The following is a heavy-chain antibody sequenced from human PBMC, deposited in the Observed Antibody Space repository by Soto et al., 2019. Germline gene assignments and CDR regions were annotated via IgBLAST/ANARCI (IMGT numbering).Heavy chain of an antibody. CDR1: GDSVSIGGSS. V-gene: IGHV4-30-2*06. CDR3: ARVAFGDCLYP. D-gene: IGHD3-9*01. CDR2: IYNSGST. J-gene: IGHJ5*02. Sequence: SETLSLTCAVSGDSVSIGGSSWSWVRQSPGKGLEWLGYIYNSGSTYYNPSLRGRASISIDRSRNQFSLELTPVTAADTALYSCARVAFGDCLYPWGQGSRFTLAS.